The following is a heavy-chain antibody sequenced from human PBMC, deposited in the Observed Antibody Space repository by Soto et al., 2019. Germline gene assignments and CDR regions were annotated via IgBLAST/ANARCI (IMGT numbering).Heavy chain of an antibody. Sequence: SETLSLTCSVSGGSIGSGNFYWSWIRQPPGEGLEWLTSIYHTGTIYITPSLRSRLTISSDTSRNQFSLNLTSVTAADTALYFCARQNVQIGPGFFDYWGRGTLVTVS. CDR2: IYHTGTI. CDR1: GGSIGSGNFY. V-gene: IGHV4-30-4*01. D-gene: IGHD3-10*02. CDR3: ARQNVQIGPGFFDY. J-gene: IGHJ4*02.